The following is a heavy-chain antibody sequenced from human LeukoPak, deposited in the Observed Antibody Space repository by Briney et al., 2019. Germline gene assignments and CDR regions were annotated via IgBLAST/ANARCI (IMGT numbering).Heavy chain of an antibody. V-gene: IGHV4-61*01. J-gene: IGHJ3*02. Sequence: SETLSLTCTVSGGSISSSSYYWGWIRQPPGKGLEWIGYIYYSGSTNYNPSLKSRVTISVDTSKNQFSLKLSSVTAADTAVYYCARDFGYDDAFDIWGQGTMVTVSS. CDR3: ARDFGYDDAFDI. D-gene: IGHD3-16*01. CDR1: GGSISSSSYY. CDR2: IYYSGST.